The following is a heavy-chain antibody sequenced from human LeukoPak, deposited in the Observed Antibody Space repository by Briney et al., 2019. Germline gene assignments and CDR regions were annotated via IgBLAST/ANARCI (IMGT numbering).Heavy chain of an antibody. J-gene: IGHJ4*02. D-gene: IGHD1/OR15-1a*01. Sequence: SETLSLTCTVSGGSISSSSYYWGWIRRPPGKGLEWIGSIYYSGSTYYNPSLKSRVTISVDTSKNQFSLKMSSVTAADTAVYFCVRDLEHFDIDYWGQGALVTVSS. CDR1: GGSISSSSYY. V-gene: IGHV4-39*07. CDR2: IYYSGST. CDR3: VRDLEHFDIDY.